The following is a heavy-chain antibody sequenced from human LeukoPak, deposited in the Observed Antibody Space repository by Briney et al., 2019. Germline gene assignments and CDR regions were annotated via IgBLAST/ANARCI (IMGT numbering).Heavy chain of an antibody. CDR2: ISGSGADT. D-gene: IGHD4-17*01. J-gene: IGHJ4*02. CDR1: GFTFSNFA. CDR3: AKPHGVGY. Sequence: GGSLRLSCTASGFTFSNFAMSWVRQAPGEGLGWVSIISGSGADTYYTDSVKGRFTISRDNSKNTLYLQMNSLRAEDTAVYYCAKPHGVGYLGQGTLVTVYS. V-gene: IGHV3-23*01.